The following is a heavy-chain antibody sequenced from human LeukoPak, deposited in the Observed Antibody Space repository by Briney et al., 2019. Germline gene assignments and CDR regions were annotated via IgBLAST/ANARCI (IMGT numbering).Heavy chain of an antibody. CDR3: ARRTNAYKVGNK. J-gene: IGHJ4*02. CDR1: GDSISTDYC. D-gene: IGHD5-24*01. V-gene: IGHV4-38-2*02. Sequence: SDTLSLTCTVSGDSISTDYCWTWIRQPPGNGPGWVGTIYNADNTYYNPSPTSRVTISMDTSKNQFSLHVTSVTAADPAVCFCARRTNAYKVGNKWGQGLLVTVSS. CDR2: IYNADNT.